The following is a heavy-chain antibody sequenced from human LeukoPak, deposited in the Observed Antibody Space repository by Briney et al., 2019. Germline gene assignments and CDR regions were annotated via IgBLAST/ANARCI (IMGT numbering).Heavy chain of an antibody. CDR1: GGTFSSYA. Sequence: SVKVSCKASGGTFSSYAISWVRQAPGQGLEWMGRIIPILGIANYAQKFQGRVTITADKSTSTAYMELSSLRSEDTAVYYCAREVDSQLPFFDYWGQGTLVTVSS. J-gene: IGHJ4*02. V-gene: IGHV1-69*04. CDR3: AREVDSQLPFFDY. D-gene: IGHD5-12*01. CDR2: IIPILGIA.